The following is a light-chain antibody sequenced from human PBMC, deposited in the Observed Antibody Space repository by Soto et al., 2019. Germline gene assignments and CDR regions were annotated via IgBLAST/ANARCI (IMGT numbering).Light chain of an antibody. J-gene: IGKJ4*01. CDR2: DTS. CDR3: QQRTDWPT. CDR1: QSVSHF. V-gene: IGKV3-11*01. Sequence: EIVLTQSPGTLSLSPGESATLSCRASQSVSHFLAWYQQKPGQAPRLLIYDTSSRATGIPGRFSGSGSGTVFTLTIDSLEPEDSAVYYCQQRTDWPTCGGGTKVEI.